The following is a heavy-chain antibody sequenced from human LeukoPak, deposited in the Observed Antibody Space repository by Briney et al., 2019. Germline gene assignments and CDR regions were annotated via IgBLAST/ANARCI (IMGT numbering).Heavy chain of an antibody. V-gene: IGHV3-48*03. J-gene: IGHJ5*02. CDR3: ARGDPHADL. CDR2: ITISGHTQ. CDR1: GFDLSTYE. Sequence: GGSVRLSCAASGFDLSTYEMNWLRQAPGKGLEWIADITISGHTQNNADSVKGRFTISRENARTSLYLQMNSLRVEDTGVYYCARGDPHADLWGQGTLVTVSS.